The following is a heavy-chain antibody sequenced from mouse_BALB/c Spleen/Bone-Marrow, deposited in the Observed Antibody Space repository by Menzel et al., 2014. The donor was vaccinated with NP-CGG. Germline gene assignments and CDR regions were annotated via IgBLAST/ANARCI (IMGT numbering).Heavy chain of an antibody. CDR2: INPGSSTI. CDR1: GFDFGGYW. V-gene: IGHV4-2*02. J-gene: IGHJ2*01. Sequence: EVKLVESGGDLVQPGGSLNLACVASGFDFGGYWMSWARQAPGKGLEWIGEINPGSSTINYSPSLKDKFIISGDNAKNRLYLQMTKVRYEDTALYCCARLGLCDSHDNWGQGTPLTGSS. CDR3: ARLGLCDSHDN. D-gene: IGHD6-1*01.